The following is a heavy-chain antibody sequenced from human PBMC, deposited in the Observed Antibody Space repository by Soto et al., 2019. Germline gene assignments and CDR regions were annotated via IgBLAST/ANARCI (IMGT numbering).Heavy chain of an antibody. J-gene: IGHJ4*02. V-gene: IGHV3-21*04. CDR1: GFFFSSYT. CDR2: ISSSGSYI. CDR3: VRDNSGYDILTN. D-gene: IGHD3-9*01. Sequence: GGSLRLSCAASGFFFSSYTMNWVRQAPGKGLEWVSSISSSGSYIYYADSMKGRCTISRDNGKESLYLQINSLRAEDAGMYFCVRDNSGYDILTNWGQGTLVTVSS.